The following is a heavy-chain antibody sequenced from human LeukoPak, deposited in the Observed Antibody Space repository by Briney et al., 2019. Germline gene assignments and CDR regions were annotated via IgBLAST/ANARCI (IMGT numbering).Heavy chain of an antibody. Sequence: SETLSLTCAVSGDSISSGDYSWSWIQQPSGKGLEWIGYIFHSGSSYYNPSLKSRVTISVDKSKNQFSLRLTSVTAADTAVYYCARELWFVNAPGSWFDPWGQGTLVTVSS. CDR2: IFHSGSS. CDR3: ARELWFVNAPGSWFDP. V-gene: IGHV4-30-2*01. D-gene: IGHD3-10*01. J-gene: IGHJ5*02. CDR1: GDSISSGDYS.